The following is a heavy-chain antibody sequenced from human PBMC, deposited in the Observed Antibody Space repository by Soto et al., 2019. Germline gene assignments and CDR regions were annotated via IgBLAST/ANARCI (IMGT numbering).Heavy chain of an antibody. D-gene: IGHD3-16*01. CDR2: IYYSGYT. J-gene: IGHJ6*02. CDR1: GGSISSSSYY. Sequence: QLQLQESGPGLVKPSETLSLTCTVSGGSISSSSYYWGWIRQPPGKGLEWIGSIYYSGYTYYNPSLKSRVTITVDTSKHQFSLKVSPVTAADTAVYYCARHNGPLYVGYYYDMDVWGQGPTVTVSS. V-gene: IGHV4-39*01. CDR3: ARHNGPLYVGYYYDMDV.